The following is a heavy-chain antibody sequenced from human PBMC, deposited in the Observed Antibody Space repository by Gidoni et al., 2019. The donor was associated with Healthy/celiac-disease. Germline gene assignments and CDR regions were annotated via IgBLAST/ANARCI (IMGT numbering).Heavy chain of an antibody. CDR3: ARESGSYSGYFDY. J-gene: IGHJ4*02. V-gene: IGHV1-3*01. D-gene: IGHD1-26*01. CDR2: INAGNGNT. Sequence: QVQLVQSGAEVKKPGASVKVSCKASGYPFTSYAMHWVRQAPGQRLEWMGWINAGNGNTKYSQKFQGRVTITRDTSASTAYMELSSLRSEDTAVYYCARESGSYSGYFDYWGQGTLVTVSS. CDR1: GYPFTSYA.